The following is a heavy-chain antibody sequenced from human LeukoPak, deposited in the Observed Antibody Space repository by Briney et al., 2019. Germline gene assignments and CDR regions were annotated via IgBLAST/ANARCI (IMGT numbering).Heavy chain of an antibody. Sequence: GGSLRLSCTASGFTFGDYAMSWVRQAPGKGLEWVGFIRNKAYGGTAEYAASVKGRFTISRDDSKSIAYLQMNSLKTEDTAVYYCARGIIGLRGFDYWGQGTLVTVSS. D-gene: IGHD1-20*01. CDR1: GFTFGDYA. J-gene: IGHJ4*02. CDR2: IRNKAYGGTA. V-gene: IGHV3-49*04. CDR3: ARGIIGLRGFDY.